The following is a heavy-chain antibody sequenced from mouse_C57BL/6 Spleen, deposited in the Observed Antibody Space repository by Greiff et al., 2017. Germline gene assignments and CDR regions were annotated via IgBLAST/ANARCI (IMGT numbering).Heavy chain of an antibody. D-gene: IGHD2-2*01. V-gene: IGHV1-54*01. CDR1: GYAFTNYL. Sequence: QVQLQQSGAELVRPGTSVKVSCKASGYAFTNYLIEWVKQRPGQGLEWIGVINPGSGGTNYNEKFKGKATLTADKSSSTAYMQLSSLTSEDSAVYFCARGGGYGYDEGFAYWGQGTLVTVSA. CDR3: ARGGGYGYDEGFAY. J-gene: IGHJ3*01. CDR2: INPGSGGT.